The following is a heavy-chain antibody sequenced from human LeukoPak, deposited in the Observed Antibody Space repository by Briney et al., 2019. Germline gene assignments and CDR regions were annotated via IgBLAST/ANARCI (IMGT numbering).Heavy chain of an antibody. CDR2: IIPIFGTA. CDR1: GYTFTSYG. Sequence: SVKVSCKASGYTFTSYGISWVRQAPGQGLEWMGGIIPIFGTANYAQKFQGRVTITADESTGTAYMELSSLRSEDTAVYYCARGAANYYDSSGYSHYYFDYWGQGTLVTVSS. D-gene: IGHD3-22*01. V-gene: IGHV1-69*13. J-gene: IGHJ4*02. CDR3: ARGAANYYDSSGYSHYYFDY.